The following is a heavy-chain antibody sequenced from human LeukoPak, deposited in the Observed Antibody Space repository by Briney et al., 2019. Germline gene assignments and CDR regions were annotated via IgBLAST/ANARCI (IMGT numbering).Heavy chain of an antibody. CDR2: INPNSGRT. Sequence: ASVEVSCKASGYTFTSSDINWVRQAAGQGLEWMGWINPNSGRTGYAQKFQGRVTMTANTSISTAYMELSSLRFDDTAVYYCARGRSGLAAAGTYDYWGLGTLITVSS. D-gene: IGHD6-13*01. CDR1: GYTFTSSD. J-gene: IGHJ4*02. CDR3: ARGRSGLAAAGTYDY. V-gene: IGHV1-8*01.